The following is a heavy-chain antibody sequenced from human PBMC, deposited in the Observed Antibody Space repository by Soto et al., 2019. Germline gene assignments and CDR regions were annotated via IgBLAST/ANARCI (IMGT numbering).Heavy chain of an antibody. CDR2: IIPIFGTA. Sequence: SVKVSCKASGGTFSSYAISWVRQAPGQGLEWMGGIIPIFGTANYAQKFQGRVTITADESTSTAYMELSSLRSEDTAVYYCARGPTPGIAAAGTGFDYWGQGTLVTLSS. V-gene: IGHV1-69*13. D-gene: IGHD6-13*01. J-gene: IGHJ4*02. CDR1: GGTFSSYA. CDR3: ARGPTPGIAAAGTGFDY.